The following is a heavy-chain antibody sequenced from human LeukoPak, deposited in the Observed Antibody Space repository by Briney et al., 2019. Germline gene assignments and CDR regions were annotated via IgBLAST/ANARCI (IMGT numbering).Heavy chain of an antibody. CDR2: INPSGGST. Sequence: GASVKVSCKASGYTFTSYYMHWVRQAPGQGLEWMGIINPSGGSTSYAQKFQGRVTMTRDMSTSTVYMELSGLRSEDTAVYYCARRALLLPPALTTVTTKYYYYYYYMDVWGKGTTVTVSS. V-gene: IGHV1-46*01. J-gene: IGHJ6*03. CDR3: ARRALLLPPALTTVTTKYYYYYYYMDV. CDR1: GYTFTSYY. D-gene: IGHD4-17*01.